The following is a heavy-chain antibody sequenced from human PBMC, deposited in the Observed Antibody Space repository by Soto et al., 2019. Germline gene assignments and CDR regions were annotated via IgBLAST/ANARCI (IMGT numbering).Heavy chain of an antibody. J-gene: IGHJ3*01. Sequence: SETLSLTCAVSGASFTGYYWNWVRQPPGKGLEWIGEINHSGSTDYNPSLMSRVTISVDTSKKQISLKLTSVTAADTAVYYCAGETWVYVFLGGPTFFDLRGEGTMV. CDR1: GASFTGYY. V-gene: IGHV4-34*01. CDR3: AGETWVYVFLGGPTFFDL. CDR2: INHSGST. D-gene: IGHD3-3*01.